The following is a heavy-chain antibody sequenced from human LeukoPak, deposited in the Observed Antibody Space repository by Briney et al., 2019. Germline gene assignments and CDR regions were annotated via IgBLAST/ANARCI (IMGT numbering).Heavy chain of an antibody. CDR3: AKGGELPFYYYYGMDV. V-gene: IGHV3-23*01. CDR2: ISGSGGST. CDR1: GFTFSSYA. D-gene: IGHD1-26*01. Sequence: GGSLRLSCAASGFTFSSYAMSWVRQAPGKGLEWVSAISGSGGSTYYADSVKGRFTISRDNSENTLYLQMNSLRAEDTAVYYCAKGGELPFYYYYGMDVWGQGTTVTVSS. J-gene: IGHJ6*02.